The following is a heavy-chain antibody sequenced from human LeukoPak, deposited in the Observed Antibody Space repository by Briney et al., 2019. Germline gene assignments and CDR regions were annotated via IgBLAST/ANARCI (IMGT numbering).Heavy chain of an antibody. CDR1: GFTVSSNY. CDR3: ARVLRYFDWSDAFDI. D-gene: IGHD3-9*01. V-gene: IGHV3-66*02. Sequence: GGSLRLSCAASGFTVSSNYMSWVRQAPGKGLEWVSVIYSGGSTYYADSVKGRFTISRDNSKNTLYLQMNSLRAEDTAVYYCARVLRYFDWSDAFDIWGQGTMVTVSS. CDR2: IYSGGST. J-gene: IGHJ3*02.